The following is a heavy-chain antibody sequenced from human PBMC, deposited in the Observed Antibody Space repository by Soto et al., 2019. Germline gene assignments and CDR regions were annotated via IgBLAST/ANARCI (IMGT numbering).Heavy chain of an antibody. CDR2: ISGSGGST. CDR3: AKDRGYSSGLSF. Sequence: GGSLRLSCAASGFTFSRYAMSWVRPAPGKGLDWVSAISGSGGSTYYADSVKGRFTISRDNSKNTLYLQMNSLRADYIAVYYCAKDRGYSSGLSFWVQGTTCTVSS. V-gene: IGHV3-23*01. D-gene: IGHD6-25*01. CDR1: GFTFSRYA. J-gene: IGHJ6*02.